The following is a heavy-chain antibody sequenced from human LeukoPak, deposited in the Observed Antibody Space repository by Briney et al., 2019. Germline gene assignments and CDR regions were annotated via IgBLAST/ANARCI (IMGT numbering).Heavy chain of an antibody. J-gene: IGHJ4*02. CDR1: GFTFSDYY. Sequence: GGSLRLSCAASGFTFSDYYMSWIRQAPGKGLEWVSYIGSSGSTIYYADSVKGRFTISRDNARNSLYLQMNSLRAEDTAVYYCARVNNWNDVSFFDYWGQGTLVTVSS. V-gene: IGHV3-11*01. D-gene: IGHD1-20*01. CDR2: IGSSGSTI. CDR3: ARVNNWNDVSFFDY.